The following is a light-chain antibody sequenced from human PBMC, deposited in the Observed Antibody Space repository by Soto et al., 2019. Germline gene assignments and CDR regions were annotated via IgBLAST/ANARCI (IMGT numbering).Light chain of an antibody. J-gene: IGKJ2*01. CDR1: QSIXSX. V-gene: IGKV1-39*01. CDR3: QQSFDTPFT. CDR2: ATS. Sequence: DIQMTQSPASLSASVGDRVTITXXXXQSIXSXLNWHQQKPGKAPKFLIYATSSVQSDVPSRFSGSGSGTDFTLTINSLQPEDFATYFCQQSFDTPFTFGQGTKLEIK.